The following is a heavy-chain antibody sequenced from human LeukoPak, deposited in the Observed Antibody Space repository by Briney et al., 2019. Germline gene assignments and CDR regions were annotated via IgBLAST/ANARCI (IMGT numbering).Heavy chain of an antibody. J-gene: IGHJ4*02. CDR3: TRVGSSGWYGGDYFDY. CDR1: GFTFGDYA. V-gene: IGHV3-49*04. Sequence: GGSLRLSRTASGFTFGDYAMSWVRQAPGKGLEWVGFIRSKAYGGTTEYAASVKGRFTISRDDSKSIAYLQMNSLKTEDTAVYYCTRVGSSGWYGGDYFDYWGQGTLVTVSS. D-gene: IGHD6-19*01. CDR2: IRSKAYGGTT.